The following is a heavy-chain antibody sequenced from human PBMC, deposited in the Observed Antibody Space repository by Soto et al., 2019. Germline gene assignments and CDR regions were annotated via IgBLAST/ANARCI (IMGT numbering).Heavy chain of an antibody. Sequence: SETLSLTCTVSDDSFSNYYWSWIRQPPGKGLEWIGYIYYSGNTNYNPSLKSRVTISVDTSKNQFSLKLSSVTAADTAVYYCARTTVAAAVYFDYWGQGTLVTVSS. V-gene: IGHV4-59*01. CDR2: IYYSGNT. D-gene: IGHD6-13*01. CDR1: DDSFSNYY. CDR3: ARTTVAAAVYFDY. J-gene: IGHJ4*02.